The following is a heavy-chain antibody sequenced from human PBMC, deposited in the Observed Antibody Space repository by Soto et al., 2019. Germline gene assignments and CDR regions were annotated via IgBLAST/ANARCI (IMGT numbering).Heavy chain of an antibody. Sequence: SETLSLTCAVYGGSFSGYYWSWIRQPPGKGLEWIGEINHSGSTNSNPSLKSRVTISVDTSKNQFSLKLSSVTAADTAVYYCARKYYDFWSGSYPLDYWGQGTLVTVSS. CDR1: GGSFSGYY. D-gene: IGHD3-3*01. CDR2: INHSGST. J-gene: IGHJ4*02. CDR3: ARKYYDFWSGSYPLDY. V-gene: IGHV4-34*01.